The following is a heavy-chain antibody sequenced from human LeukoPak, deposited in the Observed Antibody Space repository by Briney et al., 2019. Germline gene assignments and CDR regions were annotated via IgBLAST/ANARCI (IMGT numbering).Heavy chain of an antibody. V-gene: IGHV7-4-1*02. J-gene: IGHJ4*02. CDR3: AKGGWVAVTGMDS. D-gene: IGHD6-19*01. Sequence: ASVKVSCKASGYTFTGHAMNWVRQAPGQGPEWMGYINTKTGNPTYAQGFTGRFVFSLDTSVSTAYLQISNLKPEDTGVYYCAKGGWVAVTGMDSWGQGTLATVSS. CDR1: GYTFTGHA. CDR2: INTKTGNP.